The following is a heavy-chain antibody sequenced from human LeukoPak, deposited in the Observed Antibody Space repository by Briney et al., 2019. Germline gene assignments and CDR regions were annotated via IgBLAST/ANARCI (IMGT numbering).Heavy chain of an antibody. CDR3: AKDKFDGSGSYYFDY. J-gene: IGHJ4*02. CDR2: ISWNSGSI. V-gene: IGHV3-9*03. D-gene: IGHD3-10*01. Sequence: GRSLRLSCAASGFTFDDYAMHWVRQAPGKGLEWVSGISWNSGSIGYADSVKGRFTISRDNAKNSLYLQMNSLRAEDMALYYCAKDKFDGSGSYYFDYWGQGTLVTVSS. CDR1: GFTFDDYA.